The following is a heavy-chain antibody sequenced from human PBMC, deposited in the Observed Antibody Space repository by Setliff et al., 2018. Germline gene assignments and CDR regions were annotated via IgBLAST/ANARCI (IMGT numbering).Heavy chain of an antibody. V-gene: IGHV3-73*01. J-gene: IGHJ4*02. CDR3: VRDSGNSGMIDY. D-gene: IGHD6-13*01. CDR2: IRSKADSYAT. CDR1: GLTFSGSA. Sequence: GGSLRLSCAASGLTFSGSAVYWVRQASGRGLEWVGRIRSKADSYATAYAASVKARFTISRDDSKNTAFLQVNSLKTEDTAVYYCVRDSGNSGMIDYWGQGTPVTVSS.